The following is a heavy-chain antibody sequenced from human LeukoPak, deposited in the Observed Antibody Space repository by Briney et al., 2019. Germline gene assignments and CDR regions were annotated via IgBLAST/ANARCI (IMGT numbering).Heavy chain of an antibody. CDR3: ARTSAGAAAGEFDY. Sequence: SVKVSCKASGGTFSSYAISWVRQPPGQGLEWMGGIIPIFGTANYAQKFQGRVTITADKSTSTAYMELSSLRSEDTAVYYCARTSAGAAAGEFDYWGQGTLVTVSS. D-gene: IGHD6-13*01. J-gene: IGHJ4*02. CDR2: IIPIFGTA. CDR1: GGTFSSYA. V-gene: IGHV1-69*06.